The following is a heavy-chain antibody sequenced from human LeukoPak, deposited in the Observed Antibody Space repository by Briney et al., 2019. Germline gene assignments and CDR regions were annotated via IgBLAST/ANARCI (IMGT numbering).Heavy chain of an antibody. V-gene: IGHV3-23*01. D-gene: IGHD3-10*01. CDR3: AKAHLRSSYFQH. CDR2: ISGSGGST. CDR1: GFTFISYG. J-gene: IGHJ1*01. Sequence: PGGALRLSCAASGFTFISYGMSWVRQAPGKGLEWVSAISGSGGSTYYADSVKGRFTISRDNSKNTLYLQMNSLRAEDTAVYHCAKAHLRSSYFQHWGQGTLVTVSS.